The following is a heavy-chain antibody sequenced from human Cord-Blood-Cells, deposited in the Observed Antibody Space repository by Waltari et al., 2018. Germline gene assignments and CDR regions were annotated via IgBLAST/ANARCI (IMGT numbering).Heavy chain of an antibody. CDR2: MNRNRGNT. D-gene: IGHD3-3*01. CDR1: GYTFTSYD. CDR3: ARGVTVVLSRATKNMDG. J-gene: IGHJ6*02. Sequence: QVQPVQSGAEVKKPGASVKVSCKASGYTFTSYDITWVRQATGQGLEWLGWMNRNRGNTGYAEKFQGGVTMTRNTAIGTAYMELSSLRSEDTAVYYCARGVTVVLSRATKNMDGWGQGTTVTVSS. V-gene: IGHV1-8*01.